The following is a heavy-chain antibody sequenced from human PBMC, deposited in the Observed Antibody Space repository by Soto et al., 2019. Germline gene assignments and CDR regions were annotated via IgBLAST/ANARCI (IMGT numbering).Heavy chain of an antibody. D-gene: IGHD3-22*01. CDR2: LIPMFGTA. V-gene: IGHV1-69*01. CDR3: ARGWGYDSSDYYYAY. Sequence: QVQLVQSGAEVRKPGSSVKVSCKASGGTFSRHTISWVRQAPGQGLEWMGGLIPMFGTANHAQKFQGRVTIIADESTSTAYRELSSLRSEDTAIYYCARGWGYDSSDYYYAYWGQGTPVIVSS. CDR1: GGTFSRHT. J-gene: IGHJ4*02.